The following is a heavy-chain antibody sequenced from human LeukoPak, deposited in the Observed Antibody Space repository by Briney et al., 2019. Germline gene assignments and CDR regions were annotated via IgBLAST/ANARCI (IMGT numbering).Heavy chain of an antibody. CDR1: GFTFSSYS. D-gene: IGHD5-12*01. Sequence: PGGSLRLSCAASGFTFSSYSMNWVRQAPGKGLEWVANINQDGSEKYYVDSVKGRFTISRDNAKNSLYLQMNSLRAEDTAVYYCARGYSGYDSPCDYWGQGTLVTVSS. CDR2: INQDGSEK. V-gene: IGHV3-7*04. J-gene: IGHJ4*02. CDR3: ARGYSGYDSPCDY.